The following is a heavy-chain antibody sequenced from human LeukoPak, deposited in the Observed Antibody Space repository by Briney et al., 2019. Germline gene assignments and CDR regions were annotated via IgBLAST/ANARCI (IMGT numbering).Heavy chain of an antibody. J-gene: IGHJ4*02. Sequence: GGSLRLSCAASGFTFSSYWMSLGRQAARRRVWRVSNIKQDGSEKYYVDFVKGRFTISRDNAKNSLYLQMSSLRAEDTALYYCATSSMVRGGDEYWGQGTLVTVSS. D-gene: IGHD3-10*01. CDR2: IKQDGSEK. CDR1: GFTFSSYW. CDR3: ATSSMVRGGDEY. V-gene: IGHV3-7*01.